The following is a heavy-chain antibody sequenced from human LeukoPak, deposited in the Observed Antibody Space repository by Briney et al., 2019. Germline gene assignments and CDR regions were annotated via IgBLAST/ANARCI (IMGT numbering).Heavy chain of an antibody. CDR2: MNPNSGNT. CDR3: ARDSPDGYTHEHYYYYMDV. CDR1: GYTFTSYD. V-gene: IGHV1-8*01. D-gene: IGHD5-18*01. Sequence: ASVKVSCKASGYTFTSYDINWVRQATGQGLEWMGWMNPNSGNTGYAQKFQGRVTMTRNTSISTAYMELSSLRSGDTAVYYCARDSPDGYTHEHYYYYMDVWGKGTTVTVSS. J-gene: IGHJ6*03.